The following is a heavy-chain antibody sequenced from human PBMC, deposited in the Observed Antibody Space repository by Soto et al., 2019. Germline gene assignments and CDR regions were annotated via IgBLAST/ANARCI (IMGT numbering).Heavy chain of an antibody. CDR1: GYTFTTYG. D-gene: IGHD3-16*01. V-gene: IGHV1-18*01. J-gene: IGHJ5*02. CDR2: ISAYNGNT. CDR3: ARDFASMISVARGNWFDP. Sequence: GASVKVSCKASGYTFTTYGISWVRQAPGQGLEWMGWISAYNGNTHYAQRLQGRVTMTTDTSTSTAYMELRSLRSDDTAVYYCARDFASMISVARGNWFDPWGQGTLVTV.